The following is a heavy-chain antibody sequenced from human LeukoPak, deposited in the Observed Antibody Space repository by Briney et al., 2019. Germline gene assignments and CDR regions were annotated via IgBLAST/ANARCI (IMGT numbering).Heavy chain of an antibody. D-gene: IGHD3-10*01. Sequence: ASVKVSCKASGYTFTSYGISWVRQAPGQGLEWMGWISPYNGNTKYAQKFQGRVTMTTDTSTSTAYMELRSLRSDDTAVYNCASGGSYYPGAWFDPWGQGTLVTVSS. CDR2: ISPYNGNT. J-gene: IGHJ5*02. V-gene: IGHV1-18*04. CDR1: GYTFTSYG. CDR3: ASGGSYYPGAWFDP.